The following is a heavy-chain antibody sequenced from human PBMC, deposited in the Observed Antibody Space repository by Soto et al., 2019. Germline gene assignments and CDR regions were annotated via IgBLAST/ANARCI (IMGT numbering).Heavy chain of an antibody. V-gene: IGHV1-18*01. J-gene: IGHJ6*02. CDR1: GYRFTSYG. Sequence: QAQLVQSGPEVKKPGASVKVSCKASGYRFTSYGISWVRQAPGQGLEWLGWISAYDDSTKYAQTLQGRVSMSTDTSTNTAYMELRSLRSDDTAMYYCARGGYYDSSGSRNYHYYGMNVWGQGTTVTVSS. CDR3: ARGGYYDSSGSRNYHYYGMNV. D-gene: IGHD3-22*01. CDR2: ISAYDDST.